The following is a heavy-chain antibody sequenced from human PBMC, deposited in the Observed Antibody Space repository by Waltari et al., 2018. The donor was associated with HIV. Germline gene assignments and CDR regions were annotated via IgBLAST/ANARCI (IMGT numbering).Heavy chain of an antibody. V-gene: IGHV3-7*03. CDR3: TTPVTTRG. CDR2: IKQDGSGE. Sequence: EVHLVESGGGLVQPGGSLRLSCAASGFTFSSYWMYWVRKAPGKGLEWVANIKQDGSGENYGDPVKGRFTISRDNAKNSMYLQMNSLRAEDTAVYYCTTPVTTRGWGQGTLVTVSS. D-gene: IGHD4-17*01. J-gene: IGHJ4*02. CDR1: GFTFSSYW.